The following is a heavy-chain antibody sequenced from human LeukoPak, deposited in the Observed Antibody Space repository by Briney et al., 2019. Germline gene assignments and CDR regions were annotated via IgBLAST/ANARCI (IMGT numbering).Heavy chain of an antibody. CDR1: GFTFSSYS. D-gene: IGHD3-3*01. Sequence: PGRSLRLSCAASGFTFSSYSMHWVRQAPGKGLEWVAVLSYDGSNKYYADSVKGRFTIPRDNSTNTLYLQINSQRAEDTAVYYCARPALEWLLYDAFDIWGQGTMVTVPS. CDR2: LSYDGSNK. CDR3: ARPALEWLLYDAFDI. J-gene: IGHJ3*02. V-gene: IGHV3-30*04.